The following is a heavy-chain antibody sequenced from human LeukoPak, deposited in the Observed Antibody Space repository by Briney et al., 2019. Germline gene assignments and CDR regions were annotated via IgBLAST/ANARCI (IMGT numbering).Heavy chain of an antibody. D-gene: IGHD3-10*01. CDR2: ISYDGSNK. CDR3: AKPRSGLADAFDI. V-gene: IGHV3-30*18. J-gene: IGHJ3*02. CDR1: GFTFSSYG. Sequence: GRSLRLSCAASGFTFSSYGMHWVRQAPGKGLEWVAVISYDGSNKYYADSVKGRFTISRDNSKNTLYLQMNSLRAEDTAVYYCAKPRSGLADAFDIWGQGTMVTVSS.